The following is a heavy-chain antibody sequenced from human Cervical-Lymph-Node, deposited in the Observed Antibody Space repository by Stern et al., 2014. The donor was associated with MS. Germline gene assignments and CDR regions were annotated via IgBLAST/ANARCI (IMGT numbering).Heavy chain of an antibody. J-gene: IGHJ4*02. Sequence: VQLVESGPELKKPGASVKVSCKASGYTFTSYAMNWERQAPGQGLEWMGWINTNTGNPTYAQGFTGRFVFSLDTSVSTAYLHITTLKADDTAVYYCAIHSYTRFFDYWGQGTLVTVSS. CDR2: INTNTGNP. CDR1: GYTFTSYA. V-gene: IGHV7-4-1*02. CDR3: AIHSYTRFFDY. D-gene: IGHD3-16*02.